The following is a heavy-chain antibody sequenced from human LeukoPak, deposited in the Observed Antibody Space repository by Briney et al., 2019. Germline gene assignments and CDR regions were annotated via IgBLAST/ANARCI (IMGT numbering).Heavy chain of an antibody. Sequence: SQTLSLTCTVSGGSISSGDYYWSWIRQPPGKGLEWIGYIYYSGSTYYNPSLKSRVTISVDTSKNQFSLKLSSVTAADTAVYYCARAIVATTGGDAFDIWGQGTMVTVSS. J-gene: IGHJ3*02. D-gene: IGHD5-12*01. CDR3: ARAIVATTGGDAFDI. CDR1: GGSISSGDYY. CDR2: IYYSGST. V-gene: IGHV4-30-4*08.